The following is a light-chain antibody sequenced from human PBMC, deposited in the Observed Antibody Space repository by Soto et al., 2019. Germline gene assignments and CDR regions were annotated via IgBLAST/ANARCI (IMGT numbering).Light chain of an antibody. CDR1: QSVSSSY. Sequence: EIVLTLSPGTLSLYPGERATLSCRASQSVSSSYLAWYQQKPGQAPRLLIYGASSRATGIPDRFSGSGSGTDFTLTIARLEPEDFAVYYCQQYGDSPRTFGQRTRLEI. CDR2: GAS. V-gene: IGKV3-20*01. CDR3: QQYGDSPRT. J-gene: IGKJ5*01.